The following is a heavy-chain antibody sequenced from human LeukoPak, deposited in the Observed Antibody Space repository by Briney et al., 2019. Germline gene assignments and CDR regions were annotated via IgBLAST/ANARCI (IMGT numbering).Heavy chain of an antibody. CDR2: IWYDGSNK. CDR3: ARDQGYYYDSSGYIY. Sequence: GGSLRLSCAASGFIFSNAWMNWVRQAPGKGLEWVAVIWYDGSNKYYADSVKGRFTISRDNSKNTLYLQMNSLRAEDTAVYYCARDQGYYYDSSGYIYWGQGTLVTVSS. D-gene: IGHD3-22*01. J-gene: IGHJ4*02. V-gene: IGHV3-33*08. CDR1: GFIFSNAW.